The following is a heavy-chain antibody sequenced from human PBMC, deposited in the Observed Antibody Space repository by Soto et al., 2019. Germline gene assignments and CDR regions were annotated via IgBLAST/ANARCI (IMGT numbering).Heavy chain of an antibody. CDR3: AKVGIGMFSHKHHFDH. D-gene: IGHD2-2*03. V-gene: IGHV3-23*01. J-gene: IGHJ4*02. CDR2: ISGSGDSS. Sequence: PGGSVRLSCTASGFTFSSFGMAWVRQAPGKGLEWASAISGSGDSSYYADSVKGRFTISRDNPTNTLYLQMNNLRAEDTAVYYCAKVGIGMFSHKHHFDHWGQGTQVTVSS. CDR1: GFTFSSFG.